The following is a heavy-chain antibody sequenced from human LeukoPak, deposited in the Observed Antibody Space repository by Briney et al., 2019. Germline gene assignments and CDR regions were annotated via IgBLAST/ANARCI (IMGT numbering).Heavy chain of an antibody. CDR2: ISYDGGPK. V-gene: IGHV3-30*04. CDR1: GFTFSDHT. CDR3: ARANSSSWHYFDY. D-gene: IGHD6-13*01. Sequence: QAGGSLRLSCAASGFTFSDHTMHWVRQAPGKGLEWVAVISYDGGPKYHADSVKGRFTISRDNSKNTVSLQMNSLRAEDTAVFYCARANSSSWHYFDYWGQGTLVTVSS. J-gene: IGHJ4*02.